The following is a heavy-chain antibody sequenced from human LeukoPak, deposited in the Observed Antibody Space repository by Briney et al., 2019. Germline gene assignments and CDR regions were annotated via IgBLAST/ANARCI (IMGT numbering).Heavy chain of an antibody. D-gene: IGHD3-22*01. Sequence: GGSLRLSCAASGFTFSSYWMHWVRQAPGKGLVWVSRIKSDGSTNYADSVKGRFTISRNNAKNTVSLQMNSLRAEDTSVYYCARAPSEIGGYYPEYFRHWGQGTLVTVSS. CDR3: ARAPSEIGGYYPEYFRH. CDR1: GFTFSSYW. CDR2: IKSDGST. J-gene: IGHJ1*01. V-gene: IGHV3-74*01.